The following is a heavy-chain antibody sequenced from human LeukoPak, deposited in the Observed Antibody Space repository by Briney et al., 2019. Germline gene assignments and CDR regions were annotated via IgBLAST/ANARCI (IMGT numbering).Heavy chain of an antibody. CDR1: GGSISSGDYY. Sequence: SQTLSLTCTVSGGSISSGDYYWSWIRQPPGTGLEWIGYIYYSGSTYYNPSLKSRVTISVDTSKNQFSLRLSSVTAADTAVYYCARVVDIVASLRFDPWGQGTLVTVSS. V-gene: IGHV4-30-4*01. D-gene: IGHD5-12*01. J-gene: IGHJ5*02. CDR3: ARVVDIVASLRFDP. CDR2: IYYSGST.